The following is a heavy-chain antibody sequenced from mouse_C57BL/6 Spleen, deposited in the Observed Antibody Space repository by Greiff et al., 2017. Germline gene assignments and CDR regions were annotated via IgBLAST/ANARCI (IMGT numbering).Heavy chain of an antibody. V-gene: IGHV5-17*01. CDR1: GFTFSDYG. D-gene: IGHD1-1*01. Sequence: EVKVVESGGGLVKPGGSLKLSCAASGFTFSDYGMHWVRQAPEKGLEWVAYISSGSSTIYYADTVKGRFTISRDNAKNTLFLQMTSLRSEDTAMYYCARWDYYGSSYWYFDVWGTGTTVTVSS. CDR2: ISSGSSTI. J-gene: IGHJ1*03. CDR3: ARWDYYGSSYWYFDV.